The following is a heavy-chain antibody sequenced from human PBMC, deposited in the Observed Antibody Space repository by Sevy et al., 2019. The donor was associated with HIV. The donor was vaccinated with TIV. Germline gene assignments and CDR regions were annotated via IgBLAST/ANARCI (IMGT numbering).Heavy chain of an antibody. Sequence: ASVKVSCKASGGTFSSYAISWVRQAPGQGLEWMGGIIPIFGTANYAQKFKGRVTITADESTSTAYMELSSLRSEDTAVYYCNIVGATGPRDFDYWGQGTLVTVSS. D-gene: IGHD1-26*01. CDR2: IIPIFGTA. V-gene: IGHV1-69*13. J-gene: IGHJ4*02. CDR1: GGTFSSYA. CDR3: NIVGATGPRDFDY.